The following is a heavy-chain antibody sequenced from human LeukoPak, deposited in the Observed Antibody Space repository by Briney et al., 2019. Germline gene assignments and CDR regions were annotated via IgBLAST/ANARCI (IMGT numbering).Heavy chain of an antibody. J-gene: IGHJ4*02. V-gene: IGHV4-38-2*01. CDR1: GYSISSGYY. Sequence: SETLSLTCAVSGYSISSGYYWGWIRQPPGKGLEWIGSIYHSGSTHYNPSLKSRVTISVDTSKNQFSLKLSSVTAADTAVYYCASSMGGDFWSGYYDYWGQGTLVTVSS. D-gene: IGHD3-3*01. CDR2: IYHSGST. CDR3: ASSMGGDFWSGYYDY.